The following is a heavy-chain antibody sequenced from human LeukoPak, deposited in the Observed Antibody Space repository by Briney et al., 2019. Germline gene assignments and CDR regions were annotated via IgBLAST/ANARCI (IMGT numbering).Heavy chain of an antibody. V-gene: IGHV1-46*01. CDR3: ARDHEYYYGSGSYYPGGCDY. CDR2: INPSGGST. D-gene: IGHD3-10*01. J-gene: IGHJ4*02. Sequence: ASVKVSCKASGYTFTSYYMHWVRQAPGQGLEWMGIINPSGGSTSYAQKFQGRVTMTRDTSTSTVYMELSSLRSEDTAVYYCARDHEYYYGSGSYYPGGCDYWGQGTLVAVSS. CDR1: GYTFTSYY.